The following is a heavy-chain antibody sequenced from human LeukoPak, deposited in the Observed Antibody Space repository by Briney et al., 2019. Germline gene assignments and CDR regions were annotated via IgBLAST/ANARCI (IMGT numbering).Heavy chain of an antibody. Sequence: GGSLRLSCAASGFTLSDYYMSWIRQAPGKGLEWVSYISSSGGYRNYADSVKGRFTISRDNAKNSLYLQMNSLRVEDTAFYYCAKDNRRHYTSGPNPDSLHWGQGALITVSS. D-gene: IGHD6-19*01. J-gene: IGHJ4*02. CDR2: ISSSGGYR. V-gene: IGHV3-11*05. CDR1: GFTLSDYY. CDR3: AKDNRRHYTSGPNPDSLH.